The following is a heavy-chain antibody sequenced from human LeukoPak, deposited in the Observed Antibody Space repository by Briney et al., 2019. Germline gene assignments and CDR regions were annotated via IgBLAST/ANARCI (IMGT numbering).Heavy chain of an antibody. D-gene: IGHD1-20*01. CDR3: TSRYNWNEGAAFDI. J-gene: IGHJ3*02. Sequence: HPGGSLRLSCAASGFTFSGSAMHWVRQASGKGLEWVGRIRSEANSYATAYAASVKGRFTISRDDSKNTAYLQMNSLKTEDTAVYYCTSRYNWNEGAAFDIWGQGTMVTVSS. V-gene: IGHV3-73*01. CDR1: GFTFSGSA. CDR2: IRSEANSYAT.